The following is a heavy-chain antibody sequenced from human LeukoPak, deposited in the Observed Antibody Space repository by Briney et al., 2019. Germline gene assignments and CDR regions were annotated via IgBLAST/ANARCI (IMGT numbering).Heavy chain of an antibody. Sequence: PSETLSLTCTVSGGSISSYYWSWIRQPAGKGLEWIGRIYTSGSTNYNPSLKSRVTMSVDTSKNQFSLKLSSVTAADTAVYYCARDATYYYDSSGYYSDYWGQGTLVTVSS. J-gene: IGHJ4*02. CDR2: IYTSGST. D-gene: IGHD3-22*01. CDR3: ARDATYYYDSSGYYSDY. V-gene: IGHV4-4*07. CDR1: GGSISSYY.